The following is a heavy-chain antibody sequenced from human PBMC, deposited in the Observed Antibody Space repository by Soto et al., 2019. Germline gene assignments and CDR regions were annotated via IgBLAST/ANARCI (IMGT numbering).Heavy chain of an antibody. Sequence: PSETLSLTCTVSGGSISSYYWSWIRQPAGKVLEWMGRIYTSGSTNYNPSLKSRVTMSVDTSKNQFSLKLSSVTAADTAVYYCARVRDDSSGYYFSFDYWGQGTLVTVSS. CDR3: ARVRDDSSGYYFSFDY. V-gene: IGHV4-4*07. CDR1: GGSISSYY. CDR2: IYTSGST. D-gene: IGHD3-22*01. J-gene: IGHJ4*02.